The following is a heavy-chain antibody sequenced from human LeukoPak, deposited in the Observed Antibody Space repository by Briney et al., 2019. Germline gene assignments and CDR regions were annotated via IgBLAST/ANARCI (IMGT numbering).Heavy chain of an antibody. CDR1: GGSISSSSYY. CDR3: ARDTPLTYSSSWYDY. V-gene: IGHV4-39*07. J-gene: IGHJ4*02. D-gene: IGHD6-13*01. CDR2: IYYSGST. Sequence: KTSETLSLTCTVSGGSISSSSYYWGWIRQPPGKGLEWIGSIYYSGSTYYNPSLKSRVTISVDTSKNQFSLKLSSVTAADTAVYYCARDTPLTYSSSWYDYWGQGTLVTVSS.